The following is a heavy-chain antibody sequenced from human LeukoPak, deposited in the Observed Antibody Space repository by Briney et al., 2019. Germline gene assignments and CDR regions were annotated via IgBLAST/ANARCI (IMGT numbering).Heavy chain of an antibody. CDR2: ISAYNGNT. D-gene: IGHD3-22*01. V-gene: IGHV1-18*01. CDR3: ARGLHYYYDSSGYAFDI. J-gene: IGHJ3*02. Sequence: ASVKVSCKASGYTFTSYDINWVRQATGQGLEWMGWISAYNGNTNYAQKLQGRVTMTTDTSTSTAYMELRSLRSDDTAVYYCARGLHYYYDSSGYAFDIWGQGTMVTVSS. CDR1: GYTFTSYD.